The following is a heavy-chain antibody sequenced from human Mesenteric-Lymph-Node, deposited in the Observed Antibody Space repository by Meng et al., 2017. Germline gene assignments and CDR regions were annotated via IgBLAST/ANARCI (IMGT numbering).Heavy chain of an antibody. CDR3: AKDQVDIVATTDY. CDR1: GFTFSSYA. Sequence: GGSLRLSCAASGFTFSSYAMHWVRQAPGKGLEWVAVISYDGSNKYYADSVKGRFTISRDNSKNTLYLQMNSLRAEDTAVYYCAKDQVDIVATTDYWGQGTLVTVSS. V-gene: IGHV3-30*07. J-gene: IGHJ4*02. D-gene: IGHD5-12*01. CDR2: ISYDGSNK.